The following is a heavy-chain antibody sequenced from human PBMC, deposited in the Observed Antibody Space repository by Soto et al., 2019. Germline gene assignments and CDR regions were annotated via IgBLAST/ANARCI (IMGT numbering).Heavy chain of an antibody. V-gene: IGHV1-69*06. D-gene: IGHD2-15*01. CDR1: GGTFSSYA. J-gene: IGHJ6*02. CDR2: IIPIFGTA. Sequence: QVQLVQSGAEVKKPGSSVKVSCKASGGTFSSYAISWVRQAPGQGLEWMGGIIPIFGTANYAQKFQGRVTITADKSTSTANMELSSLRSEDTAVYYCARRRSGGSCYYCGMDVWGQGTTVTVSS. CDR3: ARRRSGGSCYYCGMDV.